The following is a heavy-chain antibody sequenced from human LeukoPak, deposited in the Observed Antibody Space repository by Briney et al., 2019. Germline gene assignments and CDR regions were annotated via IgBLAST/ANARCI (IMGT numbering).Heavy chain of an antibody. Sequence: SETLSLTCTVSGGSISSYYWSWIRQPPGKGLEWIGYIYYSGSTNYNPSLKSRVTISVDTSKDQFSLKLSSVTAADTAVYYCARGVGAEFDYWGQGTLVTVSS. J-gene: IGHJ4*02. V-gene: IGHV4-59*01. CDR1: GGSISSYY. CDR2: IYYSGST. CDR3: ARGVGAEFDY. D-gene: IGHD1-26*01.